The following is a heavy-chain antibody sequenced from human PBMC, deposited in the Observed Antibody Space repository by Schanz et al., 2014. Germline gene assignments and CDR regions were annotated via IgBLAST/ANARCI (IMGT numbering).Heavy chain of an antibody. V-gene: IGHV3-33*01. CDR3: ARLATSKSRLGDAVDI. CDR2: IWYDGSNK. D-gene: IGHD2-21*01. CDR1: GFTFRSYG. Sequence: QVQVVESGGGVVQPGTSLRLSCAASGFTFRSYGMYWVRQAPGKGLEWVAVIWYDGSNKNYADSVQGRFTLSKDFSKDTLYLQLTSLRPEDTAVYYCARLATSKSRLGDAVDIWGQGTLVAVSS. J-gene: IGHJ4*02.